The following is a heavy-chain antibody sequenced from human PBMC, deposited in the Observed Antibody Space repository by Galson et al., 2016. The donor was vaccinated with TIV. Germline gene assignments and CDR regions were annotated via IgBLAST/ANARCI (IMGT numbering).Heavy chain of an antibody. V-gene: IGHV1-46*01. D-gene: IGHD3-22*01. CDR2: INPSGGST. CDR3: AGDGEVGSSDYDH. CDR1: GYSFTGYF. J-gene: IGHJ4*02. Sequence: SVKVSCKASGYSFTGYFIHWVRQAPGQGLEWMGIINPSGGSTSYAQKFQGKVTMTRVTSTSTVYMELRSLRSEDTAVYYGAGDGEVGSSDYDHWGQGTLVSVSS.